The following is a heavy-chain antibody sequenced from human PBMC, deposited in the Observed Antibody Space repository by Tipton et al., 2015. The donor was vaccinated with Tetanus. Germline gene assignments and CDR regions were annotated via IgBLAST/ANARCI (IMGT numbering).Heavy chain of an antibody. Sequence: QLVQSGPEVKKPGASVKISCKASGYTFTSYLIHWVRQAPGQGLEWMGIINPNDGERMYAQRFQGRLTMTRDTSTSTVYMDLSSLGSDDTAIYYCARGMDYDSSGIDDFWGQGTLVTVSS. V-gene: IGHV1-46*01. CDR3: ARGMDYDSSGIDDF. CDR1: GYTFTSYL. D-gene: IGHD3-22*01. J-gene: IGHJ4*02. CDR2: INPNDGER.